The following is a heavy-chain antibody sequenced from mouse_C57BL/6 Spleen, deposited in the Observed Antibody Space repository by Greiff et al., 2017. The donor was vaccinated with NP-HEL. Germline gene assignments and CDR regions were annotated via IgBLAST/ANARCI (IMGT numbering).Heavy chain of an antibody. CDR1: GYSITSGYY. J-gene: IGHJ3*01. V-gene: IGHV3-6*01. CDR3: ARDNDYHVGGFAY. Sequence: EVQLQESGPGLVKPSQSLSLTCSVTGYSITSGYYWNWIRQFPGNKLEWMGYISYDGSNNYNPSLKNRISITRDTSKNQFFLKLNSVTTEDTATYYCARDNDYHVGGFAYWGQGTLVTVSA. CDR2: ISYDGSN. D-gene: IGHD1-1*02.